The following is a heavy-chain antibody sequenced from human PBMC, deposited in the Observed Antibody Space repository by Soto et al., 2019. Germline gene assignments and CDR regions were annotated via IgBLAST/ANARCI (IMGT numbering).Heavy chain of an antibody. CDR1: GYSFTSYW. J-gene: IGHJ5*02. CDR2: IYPGDSDT. V-gene: IGHV5-51*01. D-gene: IGHD3-10*01. CDR3: ARLNNPGVDYYGSGSQNWWFDP. Sequence: GESLKISCKGSGYSFTSYWIGWVRQMPGKGLEWMGIIYPGDSDTRYSPSFQGQVTISADKSISTAYLQWSSLKASDTAMYYCARLNNPGVDYYGSGSQNWWFDPWGQGTLVTVSS.